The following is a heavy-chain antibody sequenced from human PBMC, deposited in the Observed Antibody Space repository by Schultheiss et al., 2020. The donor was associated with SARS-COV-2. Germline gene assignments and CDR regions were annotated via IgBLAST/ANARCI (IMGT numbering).Heavy chain of an antibody. J-gene: IGHJ4*02. D-gene: IGHD3-3*01. CDR3: ASHIWSHWFDD. CDR2: ISYDGSKE. CDR1: GFAFSHYG. V-gene: IGHV3-30*03. Sequence: AGSLRLSCAASGFAFSHYGMHWVRQAPGKGLEWVAVISYDGSKEYYAASVTGRFTISRDNSKNTLYLQMNSLRPEDTGVYYCASHIWSHWFDDWGQGTQVTV.